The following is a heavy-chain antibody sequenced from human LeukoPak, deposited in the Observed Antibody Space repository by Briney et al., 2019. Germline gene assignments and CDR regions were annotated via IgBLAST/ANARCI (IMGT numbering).Heavy chain of an antibody. CDR3: ARVKTIFGVVITYYYYGMDV. CDR1: GGSFSGYY. CDR2: INHSGST. V-gene: IGHV4-34*01. Sequence: SETLSFTCAVYGGSFSGYYWSWIRQPPGKGLEWIGEINHSGSTNYNPSLKSRVAISVDTSKNQFSLKLSSVTAADTAVYYCARVKTIFGVVITYYYYGMDVWGQGTTVTVSS. J-gene: IGHJ6*02. D-gene: IGHD3-3*01.